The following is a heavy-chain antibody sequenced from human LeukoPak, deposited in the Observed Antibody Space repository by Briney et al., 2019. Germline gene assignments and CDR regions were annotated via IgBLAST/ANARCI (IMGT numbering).Heavy chain of an antibody. CDR3: ARRGLITIFGVVTYFDY. D-gene: IGHD3-3*01. V-gene: IGHV4-59*08. CDR2: IYYSGST. CDR1: GGSISSYY. J-gene: IGHJ4*02. Sequence: SETLSLTCTVSGGSISSYYWSWIRQPPGKGLECIGYIYYSGSTNYNPSLKSRVTISVDTSKNQFSLKLSSVTAADTAVYYCARRGLITIFGVVTYFDYWGQGTLVTVSS.